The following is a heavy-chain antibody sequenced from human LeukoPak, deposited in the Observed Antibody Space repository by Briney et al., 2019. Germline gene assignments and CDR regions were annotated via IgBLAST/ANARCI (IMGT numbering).Heavy chain of an antibody. CDR3: IRGGANSPFDY. D-gene: IGHD1-1*01. J-gene: IGHJ4*02. CDR2: IRSKAYGGTT. V-gene: IGHV3-49*03. Sequence: GGSLRLSCTASGFTFGDYTVTWFRQAPGKGLEWVGFIRSKAYGGTTEDAASVKGRFAISGDDSKSIAYLQMNSLKTEDTAVYYCIRGGANSPFDYWGQGTLVTVSS. CDR1: GFTFGDYT.